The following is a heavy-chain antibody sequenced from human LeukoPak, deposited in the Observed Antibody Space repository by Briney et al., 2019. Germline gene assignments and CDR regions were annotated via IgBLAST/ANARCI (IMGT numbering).Heavy chain of an antibody. J-gene: IGHJ4*02. D-gene: IGHD3-22*01. CDR2: IKQDGSEK. CDR1: GFTFSCYW. CDR3: ARDEDTSAYYSY. Sequence: GGSLRLSCAASGFTFSCYWMSWVRQAPGKGLEWVANIKQDGSEKYSVYSVKGRFTISRDNAKNSLYLQMNSLRAEDTAVYYCARDEDTSAYYSYWGQGTLVTVSS. V-gene: IGHV3-7*01.